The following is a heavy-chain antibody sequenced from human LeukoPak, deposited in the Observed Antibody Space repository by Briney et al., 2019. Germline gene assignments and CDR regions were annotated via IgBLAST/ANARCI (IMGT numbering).Heavy chain of an antibody. J-gene: IGHJ6*04. CDR3: ASLLCYGDLIDHFGMDV. D-gene: IGHD3-10*01. CDR2: FDPESGET. CDR1: GHSLTELS. Sequence: ASVKVSCKVSGHSLTELSMHWVRQAPGKGLEWMGGFDPESGETVYAQKFQARFTMTEGAPTDPVYMELSSLTLEDTAVYYCASLLCYGDLIDHFGMDVWGKGTTVIVSS. V-gene: IGHV1-24*01.